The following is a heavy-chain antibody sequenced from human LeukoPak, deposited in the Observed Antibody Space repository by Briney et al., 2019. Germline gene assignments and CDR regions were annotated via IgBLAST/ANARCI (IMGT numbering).Heavy chain of an antibody. CDR1: GGSFSGYY. J-gene: IGHJ4*02. Sequence: TSETLSLTCAVYGGSFSGYYWSWIRQPPGKGLDWVGEINHSGSTNYNPSLKSRVTISVDTSKNQFSLKLSSVTAADTAVYYCARGRYYGSGSYYNVGSLFDYWGQGTLVTVSS. D-gene: IGHD3-10*01. CDR3: ARGRYYGSGSYYNVGSLFDY. CDR2: INHSGST. V-gene: IGHV4-34*01.